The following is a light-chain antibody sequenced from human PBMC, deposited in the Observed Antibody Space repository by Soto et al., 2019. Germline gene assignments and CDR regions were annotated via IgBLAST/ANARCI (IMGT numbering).Light chain of an antibody. CDR3: SSYTSSSTRVV. CDR2: DVS. J-gene: IGLJ2*01. Sequence: QSDLPQPDSVSGSPGQSITISCTGTSSDVGGYNYVSWYQQHPGKAPKLMIYDVSNRPSGVSNRFSGSKAGNTASLTISGLEAEDEADYYSSSYTSSSTRVVFGGGSALTVL. V-gene: IGLV2-14*01. CDR1: SSDVGGYNY.